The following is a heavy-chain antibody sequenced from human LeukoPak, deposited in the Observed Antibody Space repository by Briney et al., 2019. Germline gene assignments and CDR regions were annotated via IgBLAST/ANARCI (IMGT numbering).Heavy chain of an antibody. D-gene: IGHD2/OR15-2a*01. J-gene: IGHJ6*03. CDR1: GGSISSYY. CDR3: ARGRKNDYYYYYMDV. Sequence: SETLSLTCTVSGGSISSYYWSWIRQPPGKGLEWIGYIYYSGSTSYNPSLKSRVTISVDTSKNQFSLKLSSVTAADTAVYYCARGRKNDYYYYYMDVWGKGTTVTISS. CDR2: IYYSGST. V-gene: IGHV4-59*01.